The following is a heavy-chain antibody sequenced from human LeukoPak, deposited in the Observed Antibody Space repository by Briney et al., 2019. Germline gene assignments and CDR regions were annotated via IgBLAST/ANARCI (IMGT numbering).Heavy chain of an antibody. Sequence: PGGSLRLSCAASGFIVSNNHINWIRQAPGKGLEWVSIIYSGDTTYYSDSVKGRFTISRDNSKNTLYLQMNSLRAEDTAVYYCAKEIYGDSTGGRFQHWGQGTLVIVSS. CDR1: GFIVSNNH. D-gene: IGHD4-17*01. CDR2: IYSGDTT. V-gene: IGHV3-53*01. CDR3: AKEIYGDSTGGRFQH. J-gene: IGHJ1*01.